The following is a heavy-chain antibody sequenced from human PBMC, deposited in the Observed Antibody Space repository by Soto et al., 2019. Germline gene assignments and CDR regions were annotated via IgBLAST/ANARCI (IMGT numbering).Heavy chain of an antibody. CDR2: ISSSGGSI. D-gene: IGHD2-2*02. CDR3: ARSWGLYCSSSRCYSPWFDP. J-gene: IGHJ5*02. Sequence: EVQLVESGGGLVQPGGSLRLSCAGSGFTFNSHEMTWVRQAPGKGLEWISSISSSGGSIYYADSVKGRFTVSRDNAKNSLYLQMNSLRAEHTAVYYCARSWGLYCSSSRCYSPWFDPWGRGTLVTVSS. V-gene: IGHV3-48*03. CDR1: GFTFNSHE.